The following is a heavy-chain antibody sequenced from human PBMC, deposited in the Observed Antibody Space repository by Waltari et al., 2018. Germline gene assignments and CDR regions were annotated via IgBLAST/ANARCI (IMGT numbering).Heavy chain of an antibody. CDR2: ISYDGSIK. CDR3: AKDQPISYFDS. Sequence: QVLLVESGGGVVQPGGSLRLSCAASSFSFSTYGMHWVRQAPGKGLEWVAFISYDGSIKYYADSVRGRFTISRDDSKSTLYLQMNSLRPQDTALYYCAKDQPISYFDSWGQGTLVTVSS. V-gene: IGHV3-30*02. D-gene: IGHD2-2*01. J-gene: IGHJ4*01. CDR1: SFSFSTYG.